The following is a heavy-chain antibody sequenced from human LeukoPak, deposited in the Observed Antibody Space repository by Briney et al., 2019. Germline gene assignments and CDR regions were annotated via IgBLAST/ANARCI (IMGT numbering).Heavy chain of an antibody. D-gene: IGHD6-19*01. V-gene: IGHV1-18*01. CDR2: ISVYNGNT. CDR3: AREWLAGGYNWFDP. Sequence: ASVTVSCKASGYIFTSYGISWVRQAPGQGLEWMGWISVYNGNTNYPQRLQGRVTMTTDTSTTTAYMELRSLRSDDTAVYYCAREWLAGGYNWFDPWGQGTLVTVSS. CDR1: GYIFTSYG. J-gene: IGHJ5*02.